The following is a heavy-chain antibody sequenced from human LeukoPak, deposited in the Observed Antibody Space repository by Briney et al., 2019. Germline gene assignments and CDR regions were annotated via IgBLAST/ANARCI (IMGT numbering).Heavy chain of an antibody. CDR2: ISSSGSTI. J-gene: IGHJ4*02. CDR1: GLTFSDYY. Sequence: GGALRLSCAASGLTFSDYYMTWIRQAPGKGLEWVSYISSSGSTIYYADSVNGRFTISRDNAKNSLYLQMNSLRAEDTAVYYCARDPGSFWSGYPGPFDYWGQGTLVTVSS. V-gene: IGHV3-11*04. D-gene: IGHD3-3*01. CDR3: ARDPGSFWSGYPGPFDY.